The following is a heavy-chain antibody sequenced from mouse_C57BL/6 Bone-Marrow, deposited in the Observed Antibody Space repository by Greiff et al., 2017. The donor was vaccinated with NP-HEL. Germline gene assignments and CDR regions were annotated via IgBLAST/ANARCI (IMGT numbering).Heavy chain of an antibody. V-gene: IGHV1-81*01. CDR3: ARYGYCDAWFAY. CDR2: IYPRSGNT. Sequence: VQLQQSGAELARPGASVKLSCKASGYTFTSYGISWVKQRTGQGLEWIGEIYPRSGNTYYNEKFKGKATLTADKSSSTAYMELRSLTSEDSAVYLCARYGYCDAWFAYWGQGTLVTVSA. J-gene: IGHJ3*01. D-gene: IGHD2-3*01. CDR1: GYTFTSYG.